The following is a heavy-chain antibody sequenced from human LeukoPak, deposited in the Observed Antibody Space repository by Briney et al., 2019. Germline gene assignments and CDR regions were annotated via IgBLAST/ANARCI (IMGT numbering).Heavy chain of an antibody. CDR2: IYTSGST. J-gene: IGHJ4*02. Sequence: SETLSLTCTVSGGSISSYYWSWIRQPAGKGLEWIGRIYTSGSTNYNPSLKSRVTMSVDTSKNQFSLKLSSVTAADTAVYYCAREGYYYGSGSYYTPMDSWGQGTLVTVSS. D-gene: IGHD3-10*01. CDR3: AREGYYYGSGSYYTPMDS. V-gene: IGHV4-4*07. CDR1: GGSISSYY.